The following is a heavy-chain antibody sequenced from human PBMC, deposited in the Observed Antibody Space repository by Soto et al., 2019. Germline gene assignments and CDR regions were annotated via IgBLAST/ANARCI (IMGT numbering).Heavy chain of an antibody. CDR3: ARDVKDIVVVVAATADAFDI. CDR1: GFTLSSYC. CDR2: ISAYNGNT. D-gene: IGHD2-15*01. Sequence: GASVKVSCKGSGFTLSSYCISWVRQAPGKGAEGMGWISAYNGNTNYAQKLQGRVTMTTDTSTSTAYMELRSLRSDDTAVYYCARDVKDIVVVVAATADAFDIWGQGTMVTV. J-gene: IGHJ3*02. V-gene: IGHV1-18*01.